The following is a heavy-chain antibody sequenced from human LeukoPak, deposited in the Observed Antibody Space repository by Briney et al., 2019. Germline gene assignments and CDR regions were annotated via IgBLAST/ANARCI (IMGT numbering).Heavy chain of an antibody. J-gene: IGHJ4*02. Sequence: GGSLRLSCAASGFTFSNYAMDWVRQAPGKGLEWVSAISTGGDRAYYADSMKGRFTISRDNSKNTLYLQMNSLRTEDTAVYYCAREGIAVAGRWDYWGQGTRVTVSS. CDR2: ISTGGDRA. CDR1: GFTFSNYA. D-gene: IGHD6-19*01. V-gene: IGHV3-23*01. CDR3: AREGIAVAGRWDY.